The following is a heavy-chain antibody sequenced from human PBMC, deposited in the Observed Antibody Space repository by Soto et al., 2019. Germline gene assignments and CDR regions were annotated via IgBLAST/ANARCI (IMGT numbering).Heavy chain of an antibody. CDR3: ASYYYDSSGYSWFDL. CDR2: INHSGST. J-gene: IGHJ5*02. Sequence: QVQIQQWGAGLLKSSETLSLTCAVYGGSFSGYYWSWIRQPPGKGLEWIGEINHSGSTNYNPSLKSRVTISVDTSKNQFSLKLSSVTAADTAVYYCASYYYDSSGYSWFDLWGPGTLVTVSS. D-gene: IGHD3-22*01. V-gene: IGHV4-34*01. CDR1: GGSFSGYY.